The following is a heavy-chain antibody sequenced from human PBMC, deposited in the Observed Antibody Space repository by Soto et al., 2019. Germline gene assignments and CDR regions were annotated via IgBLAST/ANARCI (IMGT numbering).Heavy chain of an antibody. CDR3: ARPPRTGDCRYFDL. V-gene: IGHV4-34*01. J-gene: IGHJ2*01. D-gene: IGHD7-27*01. Sequence: SETLSLTCAVYGGSFSGYYWSWIRQPPGKGLEWIGEINHSGSTNYNPSLKSRVTISVDTSKNQFSLKLSSVTAADTIVYYCARPPRTGDCRYFDLWGRGTLVTVSS. CDR2: INHSGST. CDR1: GGSFSGYY.